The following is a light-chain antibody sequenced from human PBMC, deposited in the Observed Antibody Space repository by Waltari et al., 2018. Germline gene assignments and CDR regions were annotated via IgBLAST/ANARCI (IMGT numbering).Light chain of an antibody. CDR1: KLGDKY. CDR3: QAWDSSTVV. J-gene: IGLJ2*01. CDR2: QDS. V-gene: IGLV3-1*01. Sequence: SYELTQPPSVSVSPGQTASITCSGDKLGDKYACWYQQKPGQSPVLVIYQDSTRPSGIPVRFSGSNAGNTATLTISGTQAMDEADYYCQAWDSSTVVFGGGTKLTVL.